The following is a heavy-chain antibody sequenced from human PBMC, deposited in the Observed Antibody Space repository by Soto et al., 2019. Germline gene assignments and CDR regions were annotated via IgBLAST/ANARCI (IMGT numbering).Heavy chain of an antibody. V-gene: IGHV3-30*03. J-gene: IGHJ4*02. CDR2: ISRDGTNT. CDR1: RFSFGSFG. Sequence: QIQLVESGGGVVQPGGSLRLSCGASRFSFGSFGVHWVRQAPGRGLEWVAFISRDGTNTFYGDSVKGRFTLSRDNSRNTAYLQMTALRDDDTALYYCARGNLSFDFVSGGQGTLVIVSS. CDR3: ARGNLSFDFVS.